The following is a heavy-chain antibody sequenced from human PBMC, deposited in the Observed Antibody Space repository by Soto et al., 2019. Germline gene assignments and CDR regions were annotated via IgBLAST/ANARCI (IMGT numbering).Heavy chain of an antibody. CDR2: ISAYNGNT. D-gene: IGHD1-26*01. V-gene: IGHV1-18*01. J-gene: IGHJ6*02. CDR1: GYTFTSYG. CDR3: AIGRVGATLGYYYYGMDV. Sequence: QVQLVQSGAEVKKPGASVKVSCKASGYTFTSYGISWVRQAPGQGLEWMGWISAYNGNTNYAQKLQGRVTMTTDTSTSTAYMELRGLRADDTAVYYCAIGRVGATLGYYYYGMDVWGQGTTVTVSS.